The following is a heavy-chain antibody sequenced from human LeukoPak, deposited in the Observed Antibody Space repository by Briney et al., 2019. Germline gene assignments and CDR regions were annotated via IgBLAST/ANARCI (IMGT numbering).Heavy chain of an antibody. CDR3: ASPGYSGSTLDY. D-gene: IGHD1-26*01. CDR1: GYTFTSYY. J-gene: IGHJ4*02. V-gene: IGHV1-46*01. CDR2: INPSGGST. Sequence: GASAKVSCKASGYTFTSYYMHWVRQAPGQGLEWMGIINPSGGSTSYAQKFQGRVTMTRDTSTSTVYMELSSLRSEDTAVYYCASPGYSGSTLDYWGQGTLVTVSS.